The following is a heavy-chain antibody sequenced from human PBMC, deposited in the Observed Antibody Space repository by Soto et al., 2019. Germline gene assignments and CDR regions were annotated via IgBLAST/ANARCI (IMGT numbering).Heavy chain of an antibody. CDR3: AKDSLLELRPYYFDY. CDR2: ISGSGVST. D-gene: IGHD1-7*01. V-gene: IGHV3-23*01. J-gene: IGHJ4*02. CDR1: GFTFSNYA. Sequence: GGSLRLSCAASGFTFSNYAMSWVRQAPGKGLEWVSSISGSGVSTSYADSVKGRFTISRDNSKNTLYLHMNSLRAEDTALYYCAKDSLLELRPYYFDYWGQGTLVTVSS.